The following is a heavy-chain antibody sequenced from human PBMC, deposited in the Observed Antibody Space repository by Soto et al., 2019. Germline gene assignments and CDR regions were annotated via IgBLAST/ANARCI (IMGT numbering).Heavy chain of an antibody. CDR2: ISGSGDFT. V-gene: IGHV3-23*01. D-gene: IGHD3-10*01. J-gene: IGHJ4*02. Sequence: EVQLLESGGGLVQPGGSLRLSCAASGFTFSNYAMTWVRQSPGKGLEWVSGISGSGDFTSYADSVKGRFTISRDNSKKTLYLQMNSLRAEDTAIYCCAKGAYGSGSYDCWGQGTLVTVSS. CDR1: GFTFSNYA. CDR3: AKGAYGSGSYDC.